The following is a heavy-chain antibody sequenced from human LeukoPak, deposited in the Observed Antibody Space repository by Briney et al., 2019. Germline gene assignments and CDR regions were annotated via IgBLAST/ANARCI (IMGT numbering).Heavy chain of an antibody. V-gene: IGHV4-59*01. Sequence: SETLSLTCTVSGGSISSYYWSWMRQPPGKGLEWIGYIYYSGSTNYNPSLKSRVTISVDTSKNQFSLKLSSVTAADTAVYYCARGDYGDPQGPFDYWGQGTLVTVSS. D-gene: IGHD4-17*01. J-gene: IGHJ4*02. CDR3: ARGDYGDPQGPFDY. CDR2: IYYSGST. CDR1: GGSISSYY.